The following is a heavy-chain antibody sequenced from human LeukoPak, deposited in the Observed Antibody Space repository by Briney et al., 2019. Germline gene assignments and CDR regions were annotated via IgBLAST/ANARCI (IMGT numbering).Heavy chain of an antibody. V-gene: IGHV5-51*01. D-gene: IGHD2-2*01. CDR3: ARDQGYCSSTSCYADSYYYYGMDV. J-gene: IGHJ6*02. Sequence: GESLKISCKGSGYSFTSYWIGWVRQMPGKGLEWMGIIYPGDSDTRYSPSFQGQVTISADKSISTAYLQWSSPKASDTAMYYCARDQGYCSSTSCYADSYYYYGMDVWGQGTTVTVSS. CDR1: GYSFTSYW. CDR2: IYPGDSDT.